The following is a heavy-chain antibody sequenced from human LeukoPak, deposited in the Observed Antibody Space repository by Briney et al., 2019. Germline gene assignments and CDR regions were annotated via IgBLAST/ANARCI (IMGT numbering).Heavy chain of an antibody. V-gene: IGHV3-30-3*01. CDR3: ARDLAYCGGDCYQAIDY. J-gene: IGHJ4*02. CDR1: GFTFSSYA. D-gene: IGHD2-21*02. CDR2: ISYDGSNK. Sequence: GRSLRLSCAASGFTFSSYAMHWVRQAPGKGLEWVAVISYDGSNKYYADSVKGRFTISRDNSKNTLYLQMNSLRAEDTAVYYCARDLAYCGGDCYQAIDYWGQGTLVTVSS.